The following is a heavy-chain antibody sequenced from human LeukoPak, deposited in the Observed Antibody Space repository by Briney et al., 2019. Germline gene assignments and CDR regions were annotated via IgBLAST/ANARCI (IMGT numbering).Heavy chain of an antibody. CDR2: INPNSGGT. CDR1: GYTFTGYC. J-gene: IGHJ4*02. V-gene: IGHV1-2*06. CDR3: ARYLGQASLSDY. Sequence: ASVKVSCKASGYTFTGYCMHWVRQAPGQGLEWMGRINPNSGGTNYAQKLQGRVTMTRDTAMSTAYMELSRLRSDDTAVYYCARYLGQASLSDYWGQGTLVTVSS.